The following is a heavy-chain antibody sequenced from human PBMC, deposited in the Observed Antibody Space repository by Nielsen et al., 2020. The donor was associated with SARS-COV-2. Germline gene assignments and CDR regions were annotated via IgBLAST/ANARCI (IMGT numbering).Heavy chain of an antibody. CDR2: ISAYNGNT. Sequence: ASVKVSCKASGYTFTSYGISWVRQAPGQGLEWMGWISAYNGNTNYAQKLQGRVTMTTDTSTSTAYMELRSLRSDDAALYYCAREAGGSYNYYYYYMDVWGKGTTVTASS. D-gene: IGHD1-26*01. J-gene: IGHJ6*03. V-gene: IGHV1-18*04. CDR3: AREAGGSYNYYYYYMDV. CDR1: GYTFTSYG.